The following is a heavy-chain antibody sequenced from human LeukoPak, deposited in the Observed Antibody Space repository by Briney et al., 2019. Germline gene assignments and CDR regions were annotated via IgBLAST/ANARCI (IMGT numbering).Heavy chain of an antibody. CDR2: ISPYNGNT. CDR1: GYTFTTYG. J-gene: IGHJ5*02. V-gene: IGHV1-18*01. CDR3: ARGGAYCSGGSCPYNWFDP. D-gene: IGHD2-15*01. Sequence: ASVKVSCQASGYTFTTYGITWVRQAPGQGLEWMGWISPYNGNTNYAQNFQGRVTMTTDTSTSTAYMELRSLRSDDTAVYCCARGGAYCSGGSCPYNWFDPWGQGTLVTVSS.